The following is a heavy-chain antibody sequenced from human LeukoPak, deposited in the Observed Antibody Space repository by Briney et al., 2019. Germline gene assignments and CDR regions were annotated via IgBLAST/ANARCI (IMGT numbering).Heavy chain of an antibody. J-gene: IGHJ3*02. Sequence: SETLSLTCAVYGGSFSGYYWSWIRQPPGKGLEWIGEINHSGSTNYNPSLKSRVTISVDTSKNQFSLKLTSVTAADTAVYYCARGGYSGLTIWGQGTMVTVSS. D-gene: IGHD5-12*01. V-gene: IGHV4-34*01. CDR2: INHSGST. CDR3: ARGGYSGLTI. CDR1: GGSFSGYY.